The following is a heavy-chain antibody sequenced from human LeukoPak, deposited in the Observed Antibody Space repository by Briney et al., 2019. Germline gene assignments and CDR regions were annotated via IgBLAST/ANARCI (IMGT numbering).Heavy chain of an antibody. CDR3: AHSSRSPDCGNSRCYYFDY. D-gene: IGHD2/OR15-2a*01. CDR2: VYWDGDK. J-gene: IGHJ4*02. V-gene: IGHV2-5*02. CDR1: GVSLSTRGVG. Sequence: SSPTLVKPTRTLTLTCTFSGVSLSTRGVGVCWIRQSPVKSLEWLAIVYWDGDKRYSPSLENRLAIMKDTSKNHVVLTVTNVDPVDTATYFCAHSSRSPDCGNSRCYYFDYWGQGTLVTVCS.